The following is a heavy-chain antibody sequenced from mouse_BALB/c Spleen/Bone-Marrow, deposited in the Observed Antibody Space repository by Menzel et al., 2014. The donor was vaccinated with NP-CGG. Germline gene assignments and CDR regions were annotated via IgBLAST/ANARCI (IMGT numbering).Heavy chain of an antibody. J-gene: IGHJ4*01. CDR3: ARHGEERPVLAMDY. Sequence: EVKLVESGGGLVEPGGSLKLSCAASGFTFIAYTMSWVRQTPEKXXEWVAYINNGGGSTYYPDTVKGRFTISRDNAKNTLYLQMSSLKSEDTAMYYCARHGEERPVLAMDYWGQGTSVTVSS. CDR2: INNGGGST. D-gene: IGHD2-14*01. CDR1: GFTFIAYT. V-gene: IGHV5-12-2*01.